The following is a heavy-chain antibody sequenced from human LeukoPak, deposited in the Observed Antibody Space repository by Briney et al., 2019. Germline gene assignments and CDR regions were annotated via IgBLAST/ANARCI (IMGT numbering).Heavy chain of an antibody. CDR3: ARDLGYSSGWPRGDY. V-gene: IGHV1-8*03. CDR2: MNPNSGNT. D-gene: IGHD6-19*01. Sequence: GASVKVSCKASGYTFTTYDINWVRQATGQGLEWMGWMNPNSGNTGYAQKFQGRVTITRDTSITTAYMELSSLRSEDTAVYYCARDLGYSSGWPRGDYWGQGTLVTVSS. CDR1: GYTFTTYD. J-gene: IGHJ4*02.